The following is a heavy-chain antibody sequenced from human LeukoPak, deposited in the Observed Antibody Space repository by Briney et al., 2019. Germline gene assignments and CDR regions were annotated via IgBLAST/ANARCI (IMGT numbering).Heavy chain of an antibody. J-gene: IGHJ3*02. Sequence: SETLSLTCTVSGGSISSFYWSWIRQPPGEGLEYIGYISYSGTTSYNPSLKSRVTISVDASKNQFSLKLTSVTAADTAVYYCARDKGLPKAFDIWGQGTMVTVSS. V-gene: IGHV4-59*01. CDR2: ISYSGTT. CDR3: ARDKGLPKAFDI. CDR1: GGSISSFY. D-gene: IGHD5/OR15-5a*01.